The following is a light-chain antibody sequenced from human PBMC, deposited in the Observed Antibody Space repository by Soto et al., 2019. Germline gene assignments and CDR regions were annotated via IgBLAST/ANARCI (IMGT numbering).Light chain of an antibody. CDR3: QQLNTYPIT. CDR1: QAISSY. CDR2: GAS. Sequence: IQLTQSPSSLSAFVGDRVTITCRASQAISSYLAWYQQNPGKAPKLLIYGASTLEGGGPFRFSGSGSGTDYTRTISSLQPEDFATYYCQQLNTYPITFGQGTRLE. J-gene: IGKJ5*01. V-gene: IGKV1-9*01.